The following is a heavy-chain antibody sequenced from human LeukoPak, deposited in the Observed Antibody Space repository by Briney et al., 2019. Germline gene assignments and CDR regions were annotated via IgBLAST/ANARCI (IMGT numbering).Heavy chain of an antibody. D-gene: IGHD3-3*01. Sequence: SETLSLTCTVSGGSISSYYWSWIRQPPGKGLEWIGYIYTSGSTNCNPSLKSRVTISVDTSKNQFSLKLSSVTAADTAVYYCARAARDFWSGYYTYYYYYMDVWGKGTTVTVSS. CDR2: IYTSGST. CDR3: ARAARDFWSGYYTYYYYYMDV. V-gene: IGHV4-4*09. J-gene: IGHJ6*03. CDR1: GGSISSYY.